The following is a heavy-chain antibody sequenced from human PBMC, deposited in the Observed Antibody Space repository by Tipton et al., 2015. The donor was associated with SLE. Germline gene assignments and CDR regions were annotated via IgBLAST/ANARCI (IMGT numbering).Heavy chain of an antibody. CDR3: ARVQRGPRSFDL. J-gene: IGHJ2*01. D-gene: IGHD1-1*01. V-gene: IGHV4-4*07. Sequence: TLSLTCTVSGDSISRHYWTWIRQPPGRGLEWIGRVYGTGSSYYNPSLKSRVTMSLDTSKNQVSLKLTSVTAADTAVYYCARVQRGPRSFDLWGRGTLLTVSS. CDR1: GDSISRHY. CDR2: VYGTGSS.